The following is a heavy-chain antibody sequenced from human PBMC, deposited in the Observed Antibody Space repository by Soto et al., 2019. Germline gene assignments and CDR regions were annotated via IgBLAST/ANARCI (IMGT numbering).Heavy chain of an antibody. CDR2: IIPILGIA. D-gene: IGHD6-13*01. CDR3: AREMQGIAAAGFDY. CDR1: GGTFSSYT. Sequence: QVQLVQSGAEVKKPGSSVKVSCKASGGTFSSYTISWVRQAPGQGLEWMGRIIPILGIANYAQKFQGRVTITADKSTSTAYMELSSLRSEDTAVYYCAREMQGIAAAGFDYWGQGTLVTVSS. V-gene: IGHV1-69*08. J-gene: IGHJ4*02.